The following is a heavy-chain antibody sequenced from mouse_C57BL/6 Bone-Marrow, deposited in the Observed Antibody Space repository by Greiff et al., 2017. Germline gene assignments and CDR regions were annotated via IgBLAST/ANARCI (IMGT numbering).Heavy chain of an antibody. CDR2: IYPRSGNT. D-gene: IGHD1-1*01. J-gene: IGHJ2*01. CDR3: ARCPLITTVVAFDY. V-gene: IGHV1-81*01. Sequence: VKVVESGAELARPGASVKLSCKASGYTFTSYGISWVKQRTGQGLEWIGEIYPRSGNTYYNEKFKGKATLTADKSSSTAYMELRSLTSEDSAVYFCARCPLITTVVAFDYWGQGTTLTVSS. CDR1: GYTFTSYG.